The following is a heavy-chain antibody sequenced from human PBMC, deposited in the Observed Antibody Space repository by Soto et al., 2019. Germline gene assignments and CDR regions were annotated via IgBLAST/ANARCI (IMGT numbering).Heavy chain of an antibody. CDR3: TREALYSSTYYGGGWFDP. V-gene: IGHV6-1*01. CDR2: TYYRSQWWN. J-gene: IGHJ5*02. CDR1: GDSISSQNAA. D-gene: IGHD6-19*01. Sequence: PSETLSLTCAVSGDSISSQNAAWNWIRQSPSGGLEWLGRTYYRSQWWNDYAVSVKGRVATNPDTSKNQFSLQVNSVIPDDTAVYYCTREALYSSTYYGGGWFDPWGQGTLVTVSS.